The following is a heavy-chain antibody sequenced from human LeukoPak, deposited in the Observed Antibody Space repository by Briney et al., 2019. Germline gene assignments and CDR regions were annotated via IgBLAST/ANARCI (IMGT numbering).Heavy chain of an antibody. V-gene: IGHV4-4*07. J-gene: IGHJ4*02. CDR1: GGSISDFY. D-gene: IGHD1-7*01. Sequence: AETLSLTCSVSGGSISDFYWSWIRQPAGKGLEWIGRIYTSGDTNYNPSLKSRVTISLDASKNQFSLKLSSVTAAGPAGYYRARNSGDYWGLGPLVTVSP. CDR2: IYTSGDT. CDR3: ARNSGDY.